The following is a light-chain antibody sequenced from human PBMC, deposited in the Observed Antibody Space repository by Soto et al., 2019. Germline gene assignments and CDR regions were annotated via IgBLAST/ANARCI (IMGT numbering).Light chain of an antibody. V-gene: IGLV2-14*01. J-gene: IGLJ1*01. CDR3: TSYTTSTTFV. Sequence: QSALTQPASVSGSPGQSITISCTGTSSDVGAYNYVSWYQQYPGKAPKLMIYEVSNRPSGVSNRFSGSKSGNTASLTISGLQAEDEADYYCTSYTTSTTFVFGTATKLTVL. CDR1: SSDVGAYNY. CDR2: EVS.